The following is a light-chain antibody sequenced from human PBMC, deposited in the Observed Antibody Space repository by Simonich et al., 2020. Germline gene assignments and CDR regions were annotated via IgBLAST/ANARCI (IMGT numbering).Light chain of an antibody. V-gene: IGKV2-30*02. CDR3: MQGTHLYT. Sequence: VVMTQSPLSLPVTLGQPASISCRSSQSLVHSDGNTYLNWFPQRPGQSPRRLIYKVSNRDSGVPGRVSGSGAGTDFTLKISRVEAEDVGVYYCMQGTHLYTLGQGTKLEIK. CDR1: QSLVHSDGNTY. J-gene: IGKJ2*01. CDR2: KVS.